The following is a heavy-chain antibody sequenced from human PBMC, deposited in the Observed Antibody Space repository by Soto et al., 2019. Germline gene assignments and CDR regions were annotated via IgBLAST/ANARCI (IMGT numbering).Heavy chain of an antibody. Sequence: GGSLRLSCAASGFTFSSYWMSWVRQAPGKGLEWVANIKQDGSEKYYVDSVKGRFTISRDNAKNSLYLQMNSLRAEDTAVYYCARDPDYDILTGYPGFWCQGTLDIVSS. D-gene: IGHD3-9*01. CDR1: GFTFSSYW. CDR3: ARDPDYDILTGYPGF. CDR2: IKQDGSEK. J-gene: IGHJ4*02. V-gene: IGHV3-7*01.